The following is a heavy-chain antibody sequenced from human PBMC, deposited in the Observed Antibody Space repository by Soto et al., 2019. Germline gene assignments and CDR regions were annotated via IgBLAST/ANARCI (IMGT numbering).Heavy chain of an antibody. V-gene: IGHV3-33*01. CDR1: GFTFSSYG. Sequence: GGSLRLSCAASGFTFSSYGMHWVRQAPGKGPEWVAVIWYDGSNKYYADSVKGRFTISRDNSKNTLYLQMNSLRAEDTAVYYCARDSGSYGAYGIFNYYVMDVWGQGTTVTVSS. J-gene: IGHJ6*02. CDR3: ARDSGSYGAYGIFNYYVMDV. D-gene: IGHD3-16*01. CDR2: IWYDGSNK.